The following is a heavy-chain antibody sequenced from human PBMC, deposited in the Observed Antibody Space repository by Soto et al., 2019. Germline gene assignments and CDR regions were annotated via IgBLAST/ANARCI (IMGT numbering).Heavy chain of an antibody. CDR1: GGSISSYY. CDR2: IYYSGST. V-gene: IGHV4-59*01. CDR3: ARTEQQWLDP. J-gene: IGHJ5*02. D-gene: IGHD6-13*01. Sequence: QVQLQESGPGLVKPSETLSLTCTVSGGSISSYYWSWIRQPPGKGLEWIGYIYYSGSTNYNPSLKSRVTISVDTSKNQFSLKLSSVTAADTAVYYCARTEQQWLDPWGQGTLVTVSS.